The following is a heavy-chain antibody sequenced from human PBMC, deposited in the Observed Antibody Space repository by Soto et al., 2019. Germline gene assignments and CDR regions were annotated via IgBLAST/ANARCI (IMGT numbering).Heavy chain of an antibody. Sequence: EVQLLESGGGLVQPGGSLRLSCAASGFTFSSYAMSWVRQAPGKGLEWVSAISGSGGSTYYADSVKGRFTISRDNSKNTLDLQMNSLRAEDTAVYYCAKVGGYDFWSGRYFDYWGQGTLVTVSS. J-gene: IGHJ4*02. D-gene: IGHD3-3*01. CDR2: ISGSGGST. CDR1: GFTFSSYA. CDR3: AKVGGYDFWSGRYFDY. V-gene: IGHV3-23*01.